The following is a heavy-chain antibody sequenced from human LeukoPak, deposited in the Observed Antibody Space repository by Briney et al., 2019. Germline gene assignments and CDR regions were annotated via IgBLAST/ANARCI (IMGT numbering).Heavy chain of an antibody. V-gene: IGHV1-18*01. D-gene: IGHD3-22*01. Sequence: ASVKVSCKASGYTFTSYGISWVRQAPGQGLEWMGWISVYNGNTKYAQKFQGRVTMTTDTSTNTAYMELRSLRSDDTAVYYCLRDQTYDPDYWGQGTLVTVSS. J-gene: IGHJ4*02. CDR2: ISVYNGNT. CDR3: LRDQTYDPDY. CDR1: GYTFTSYG.